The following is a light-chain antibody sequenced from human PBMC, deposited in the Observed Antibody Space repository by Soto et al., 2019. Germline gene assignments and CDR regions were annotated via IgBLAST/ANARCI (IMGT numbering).Light chain of an antibody. CDR1: QGISSY. J-gene: IGKJ2*01. Sequence: AIRMTQSPSSFSASTGDRVTITCRASQGISSYLAWYQQKPGKAPKLLIYAASTLQSGVPSRFSGSGSGTAFTLTISCLQSEDFATYYCQQYYSYPPTFDQGTKLEIK. CDR2: AAS. CDR3: QQYYSYPPT. V-gene: IGKV1-8*01.